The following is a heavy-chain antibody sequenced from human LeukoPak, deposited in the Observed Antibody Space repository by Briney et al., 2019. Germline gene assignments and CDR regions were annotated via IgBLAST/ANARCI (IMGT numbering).Heavy chain of an antibody. CDR1: GGSLRGFF. Sequence: PSETLSLTCTVSGGSLRGFFWSWIRQPPGKGLEWIGYVYNSGKTDYNPSLKSRVTISEDTSNNQFSLNLNFVTAADTAVYYCARLPYSGTYYFDYWGQGTLVTVSS. V-gene: IGHV4-59*08. J-gene: IGHJ4*02. D-gene: IGHD1-26*01. CDR2: VYNSGKT. CDR3: ARLPYSGTYYFDY.